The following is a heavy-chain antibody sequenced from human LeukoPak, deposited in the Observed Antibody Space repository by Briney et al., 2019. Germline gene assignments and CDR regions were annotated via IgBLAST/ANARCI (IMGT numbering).Heavy chain of an antibody. D-gene: IGHD6-13*01. V-gene: IGHV1-46*01. CDR1: GYTFTSYY. CDR2: INPSGGIT. Sequence: ASVKVSCKASGYTFTSYYIHWVRQAPGQGLEWMGIINPSGGITTYAQKFQRRVTMTRDKSTSTVYMELRRLTSDDTAVYYCARDGKTAAGNNFDYWGQGTLVTVSS. CDR3: ARDGKTAAGNNFDY. J-gene: IGHJ4*02.